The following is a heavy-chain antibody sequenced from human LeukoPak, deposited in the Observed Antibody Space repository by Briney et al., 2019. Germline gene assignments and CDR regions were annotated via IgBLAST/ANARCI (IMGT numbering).Heavy chain of an antibody. CDR3: ARENSHQLPYTLDY. V-gene: IGHV3-7*01. CDR2: IKQDGSEK. Sequence: PGGSLRLSCARSGFTFSSYWMTWVRQAPGKGLEWVANIKQDGSEKYSVDSVKGRFTISRDNAKNSLYLQMNSLRPEDTAVYYCARENSHQLPYTLDYWGQGTLVTVSS. CDR1: GFTFSSYW. J-gene: IGHJ4*02. D-gene: IGHD2-2*01.